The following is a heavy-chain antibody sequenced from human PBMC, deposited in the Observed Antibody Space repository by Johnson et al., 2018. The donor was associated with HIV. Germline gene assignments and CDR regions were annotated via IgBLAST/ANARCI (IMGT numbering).Heavy chain of an antibody. V-gene: IGHV3-20*04. CDR1: GFTFDDYG. Sequence: VQLVESGGGVVRPGGSLRLSCAASGFTFDDYGMSWVRQAPGKGLEWVSGINWNGGSTYYADSVKGRFTISRDISKNTLFLQMNSLRAEDTAVYYCARPVIAADDAFDIWGQGTMVTVSS. CDR2: INWNGGST. D-gene: IGHD2-15*01. J-gene: IGHJ3*02. CDR3: ARPVIAADDAFDI.